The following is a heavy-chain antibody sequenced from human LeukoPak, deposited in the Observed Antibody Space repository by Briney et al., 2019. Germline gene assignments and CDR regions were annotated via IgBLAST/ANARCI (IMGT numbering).Heavy chain of an antibody. CDR3: AKDAVDYGDLADAFDI. V-gene: IGHV3-23*01. Sequence: GGSLRLSCAASGFTFSSYAMSWVRQAPGKGLEWVSAISGSGGSTYYADSVKGRFTISRDNSKNTLYLKMNSLRAEDTAVYYCAKDAVDYGDLADAFDIWGQGTMVTVSS. CDR2: ISGSGGST. J-gene: IGHJ3*02. CDR1: GFTFSSYA. D-gene: IGHD4-17*01.